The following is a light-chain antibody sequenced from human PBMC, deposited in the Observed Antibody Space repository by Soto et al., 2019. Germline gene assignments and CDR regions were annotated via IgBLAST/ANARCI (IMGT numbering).Light chain of an antibody. CDR1: SSNIGAGYD. J-gene: IGLJ1*01. CDR2: GDN. CDR3: QAYDTRLSAHV. Sequence: QSVLTQPPSVSGAPGQRVTVSCSGTSSNIGAGYDVHWYQQFPGTDPKLLIYGDNNRPSGVPDRFSGSKSGTSASLAITGLQAEDEADYYCQAYDTRLSAHVFGTGTKVTVL. V-gene: IGLV1-40*01.